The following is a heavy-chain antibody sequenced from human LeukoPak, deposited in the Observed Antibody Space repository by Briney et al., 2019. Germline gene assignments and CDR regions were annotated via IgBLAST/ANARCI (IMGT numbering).Heavy chain of an antibody. Sequence: PGGSLRLSCAASGFTFSTYSMNWVRQAPGKGLEWLSCISSSGGYIYYADSVKGRFTISRDNAKNSLYLQMNSLGAEDTAVYYCARSGWEDGIDIWGQGTTLTVSS. V-gene: IGHV3-21*01. CDR1: GFTFSTYS. D-gene: IGHD6-19*01. CDR3: ARSGWEDGIDI. J-gene: IGHJ3*02. CDR2: ISSSGGYI.